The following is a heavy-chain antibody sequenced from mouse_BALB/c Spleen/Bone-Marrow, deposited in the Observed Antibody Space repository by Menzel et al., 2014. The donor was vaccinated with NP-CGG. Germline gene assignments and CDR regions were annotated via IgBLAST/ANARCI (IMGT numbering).Heavy chain of an antibody. CDR2: ISSGGSYT. J-gene: IGHJ3*01. D-gene: IGHD2-4*01. Sequence: EVMLVESGGGLVKPGGSLKLSCAASGFTFSSYAMSWVRQTPEKRLEWVATISSGGSYTYYPDSVKGRFTISRGNAKNTLYLQMSSLRSEDTAMYYCARHDYAYWGQGTLVTVSA. CDR3: ARHDYAY. CDR1: GFTFSSYA. V-gene: IGHV5-9-1*01.